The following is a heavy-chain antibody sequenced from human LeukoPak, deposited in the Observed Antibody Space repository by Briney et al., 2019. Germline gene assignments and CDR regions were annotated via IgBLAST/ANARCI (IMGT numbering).Heavy chain of an antibody. CDR2: INHSGST. D-gene: IGHD3-22*01. Sequence: PSETLSLTCTVSGGSISSYYWSWIRQPPGKGLEWIGEINHSGSTNYNSSLKSRVTISVDTSKNQFSLKLSSVTAADTAVYYCARGRVYYDSSGYYFPWYFDLWGRGTLVTVSS. V-gene: IGHV4-34*01. CDR3: ARGRVYYDSSGYYFPWYFDL. J-gene: IGHJ2*01. CDR1: GGSISSYY.